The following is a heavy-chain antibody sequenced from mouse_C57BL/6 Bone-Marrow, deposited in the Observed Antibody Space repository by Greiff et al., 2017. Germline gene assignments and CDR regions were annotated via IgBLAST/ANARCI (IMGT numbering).Heavy chain of an antibody. CDR3: TRGWCAY. V-gene: IGHV14-4*01. CDR2: IDPENGDT. CDR1: GFNVKDDY. Sequence: VQLKESGAELVRPGASVKLSCTASGFNVKDDYMHWVKQRPEQGLEWIGWIDPENGDTEYASKFQGKATITADTSSNTAYLQLSSLTSEDTAVYYCTRGWCAYWGQGTLVTVSA. J-gene: IGHJ3*01.